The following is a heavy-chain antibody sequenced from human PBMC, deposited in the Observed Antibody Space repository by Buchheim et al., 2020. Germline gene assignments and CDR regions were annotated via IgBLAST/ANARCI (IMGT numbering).Heavy chain of an antibody. V-gene: IGHV3-30*18. D-gene: IGHD1-1*01. CDR1: GFTFSRYG. Sequence: QAHLVESGGGVVQPGRSLRLSCAASGFTFSRYGMHWVRQAPGKGLEWVAVISYDGSNEDYADSVKGRFTISRDNSRNTLYLEMNSLRDEDTAVYYCAKGVFLAATWGSTGLFDPWGQGTL. J-gene: IGHJ5*02. CDR2: ISYDGSNE. CDR3: AKGVFLAATWGSTGLFDP.